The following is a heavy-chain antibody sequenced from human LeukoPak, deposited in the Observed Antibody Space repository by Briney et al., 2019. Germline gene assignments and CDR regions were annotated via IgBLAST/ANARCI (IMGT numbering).Heavy chain of an antibody. D-gene: IGHD7-27*01. CDR3: AKRRTTGDYFDY. V-gene: IGHV3-23*01. Sequence: GGSLRLSCEGSGFTFKNFGMRWIRQAPGKGLEWVSEVSGSGRTTDYADSVKGRFVISRDNSKNALYLEMNNLGVEDTAIYYCAKRRTTGDYFDYWGRGTLVTVSA. CDR2: VSGSGRTT. CDR1: GFTFKNFG. J-gene: IGHJ4*02.